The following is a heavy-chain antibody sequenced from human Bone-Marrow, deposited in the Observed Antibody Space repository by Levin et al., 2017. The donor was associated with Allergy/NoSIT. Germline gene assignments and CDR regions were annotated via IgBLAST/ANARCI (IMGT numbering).Heavy chain of an antibody. CDR2: INHAGST. J-gene: IGHJ6*02. V-gene: IGHV4-34*01. CDR1: GGAFSDYH. Sequence: SETLSLTCTLHGGAFSDYHWSWFRQSPGNGLEWIGDINHAGSTSYNPSLKSRVTISLDMSNMQFSLRVRSVTAADAAVYYCARGRSLQEWTASILNYYSYGSDVWGQGTTVTVSS. CDR3: ARGRSLQEWTASILNYYSYGSDV. D-gene: IGHD3-9*01.